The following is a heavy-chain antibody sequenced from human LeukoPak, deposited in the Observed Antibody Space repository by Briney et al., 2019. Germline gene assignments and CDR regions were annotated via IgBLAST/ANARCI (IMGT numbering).Heavy chain of an antibody. D-gene: IGHD6-13*01. Sequence: GGSLRLSCAASGFTFRSYAMNWVRQAPGKGLEWVSGISNSGDTTYYADSVKGRFTISRDNSKNTVSLQMDSLRAEDTALYYCAKSNGYTNSWYDYWGQGTLVSVSS. CDR1: GFTFRSYA. CDR2: ISNSGDTT. V-gene: IGHV3-23*01. CDR3: AKSNGYTNSWYDY. J-gene: IGHJ4*02.